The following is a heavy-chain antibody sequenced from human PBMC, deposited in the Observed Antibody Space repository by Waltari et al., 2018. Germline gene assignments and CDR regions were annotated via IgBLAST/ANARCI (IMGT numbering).Heavy chain of an antibody. Sequence: QEQLQESGPGLVKPSETLSLTCTVSGRSLTTYHWSWVRQPPATGLEWIAFVYYSGSTNSNPSLKSRVTIFLDTSKNQVSLRLRSVTAADTAVYFCARHQGILGNHFDYWGQGALVTVSS. CDR1: GRSLTTYH. CDR3: ARHQGILGNHFDY. CDR2: VYYSGST. J-gene: IGHJ4*02. V-gene: IGHV4-59*08. D-gene: IGHD2-21*01.